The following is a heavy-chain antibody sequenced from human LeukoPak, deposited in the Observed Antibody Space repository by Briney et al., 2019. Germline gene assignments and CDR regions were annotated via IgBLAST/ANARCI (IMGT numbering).Heavy chain of an antibody. CDR1: GFTFSSYW. CDR2: INHNGNVN. Sequence: GGSLRLSCAASGFTFSSYWMNWARQAPGKGLEWVASINHNGNVNYYVDSVKGRFTISRDNAKNSLYLQMSNLRPEATAVFFCAGGGGLAVWAKGATVPVSS. CDR3: AGGGGLAV. D-gene: IGHD3-16*01. J-gene: IGHJ6*04. V-gene: IGHV3-7*03.